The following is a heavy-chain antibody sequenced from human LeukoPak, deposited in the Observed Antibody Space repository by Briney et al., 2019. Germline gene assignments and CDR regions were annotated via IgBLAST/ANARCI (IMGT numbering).Heavy chain of an antibody. CDR2: IYSGGST. D-gene: IGHD3-10*01. J-gene: IGHJ6*02. V-gene: IGHV3-53*01. CDR3: ARDFWKFGSGSSHYDYGMDV. CDR1: GFTVSSNY. Sequence: PGGSLRLSCAASGFTVSSNYMSWVRQAPGKGLEWVSVIYSGGSTYYADSVKGRFTISRDNSKNTLYLQMNSLRAEDTAVYYCARDFWKFGSGSSHYDYGMDVWGQGTTVTVSS.